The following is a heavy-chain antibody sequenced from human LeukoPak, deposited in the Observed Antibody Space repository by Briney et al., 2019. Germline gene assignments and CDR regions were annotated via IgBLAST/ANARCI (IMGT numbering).Heavy chain of an antibody. CDR1: GYILTNNW. D-gene: IGHD3-9*01. CDR3: ARLDPYYDKTCDY. Sequence: GESLKISCKVSGYILTNNWIGWVRQVPGKGLEWMGIIYPGDSDTRYSPSFQGQVTISADKSISTAYLQWSSLKASDTAMYYCARLDPYYDKTCDYWGQGTLVTVSS. J-gene: IGHJ4*02. CDR2: IYPGDSDT. V-gene: IGHV5-51*01.